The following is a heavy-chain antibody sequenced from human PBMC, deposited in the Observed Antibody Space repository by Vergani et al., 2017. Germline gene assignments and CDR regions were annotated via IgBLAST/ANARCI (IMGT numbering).Heavy chain of an antibody. CDR1: GGSLSGYY. V-gene: IGHV4-34*01. CDR3: ARRAERWETLLRDDFDV. CDR2: INHSGTI. D-gene: IGHD1-26*01. J-gene: IGHJ3*01. Sequence: QVQLQQWGPGLLKPSETLSLTCAVYGGSLSGYYWSWIRLAPGKGLEWIGEINHSGTINYNPTLKSPFNVSIDTSRDHFSRKLRSGSAADTAVYFCARRAERWETLLRDDFDVWGQGTFVTVSP.